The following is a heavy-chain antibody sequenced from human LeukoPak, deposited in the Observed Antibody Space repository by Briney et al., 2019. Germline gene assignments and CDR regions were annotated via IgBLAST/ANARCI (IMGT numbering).Heavy chain of an antibody. Sequence: PSETLSLTCTVSGGSISSSSYYWGWIRQPPGKGLEWIGSIYYSGSTYYNPSLKSRVTISVDTSKNHFSLKLTSVTAADTALYYCAPAPQWLVDSFDNWGQGTLVTVSS. CDR1: GGSISSSSYY. D-gene: IGHD6-19*01. CDR2: IYYSGST. CDR3: APAPQWLVDSFDN. J-gene: IGHJ4*02. V-gene: IGHV4-39*02.